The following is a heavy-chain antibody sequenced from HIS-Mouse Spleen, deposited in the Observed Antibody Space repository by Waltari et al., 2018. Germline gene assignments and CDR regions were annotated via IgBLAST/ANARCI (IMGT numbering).Heavy chain of an antibody. D-gene: IGHD6-13*01. Sequence: QLQLQESGPGLVKPSETLSLTCTVSGGSISSSSYYWGWIRQPPGKGLAWIGSIYYSGGTDYNPSLKSRVTRSVDTSKNQFSLKLSSVTAADTAVYYCAREIPYSSSWYDWYFDLWGRGTLVTVSS. V-gene: IGHV4-39*07. J-gene: IGHJ2*01. CDR2: IYYSGGT. CDR3: AREIPYSSSWYDWYFDL. CDR1: GGSISSSSYY.